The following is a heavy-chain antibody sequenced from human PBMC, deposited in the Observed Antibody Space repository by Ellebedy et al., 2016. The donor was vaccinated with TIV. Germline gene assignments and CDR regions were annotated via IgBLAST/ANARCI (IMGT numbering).Heavy chain of an antibody. J-gene: IGHJ5*01. CDR3: TRDLMIRGVMYWFDS. CDR2: ISPNSGVT. Sequence: ASVKVSXXASGYTFTAYYMHWVRQAPGQGLEWMGWISPNSGVTNYAQKFQGRVTTTRDISISTAYMALSRLRSDDTAVYYCTRDLMIRGVMYWFDSWGQGTLVTVSS. CDR1: GYTFTAYY. D-gene: IGHD3-10*01. V-gene: IGHV1-2*02.